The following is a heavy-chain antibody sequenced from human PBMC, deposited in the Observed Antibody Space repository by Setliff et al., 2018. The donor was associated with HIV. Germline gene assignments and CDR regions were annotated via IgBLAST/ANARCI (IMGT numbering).Heavy chain of an antibody. D-gene: IGHD5-12*01. CDR1: GGTFTGYT. Sequence: ASVKVSCKSSGGTFTGYTITWVRQAPGQGLEWMGGIIPSLGTANYAQRFKGRVTFTADASTSTVYMELSSLRSEDTAMYYCARDAGYSGSAWNYWGQGTLVTVSS. CDR2: IIPSLGTA. V-gene: IGHV1-69*13. CDR3: ARDAGYSGSAWNY. J-gene: IGHJ4*02.